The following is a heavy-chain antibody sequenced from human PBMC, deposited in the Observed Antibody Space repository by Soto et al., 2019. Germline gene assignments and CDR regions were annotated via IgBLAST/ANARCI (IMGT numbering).Heavy chain of an antibody. D-gene: IGHD3-16*02. V-gene: IGHV3-7*03. J-gene: IGHJ4*02. CDR2: IKQDGSEK. CDR1: GFTFSSYW. Sequence: GGSLRLSCAASGFTFSSYWMSWVRQAPGKGLEWVANIKQDGSEKYYVDSVKGRFTISRDNAKNSLYLQMNSLRAEDTAVYYCAREARIMITFGGVIANFDYWGQGTL. CDR3: AREARIMITFGGVIANFDY.